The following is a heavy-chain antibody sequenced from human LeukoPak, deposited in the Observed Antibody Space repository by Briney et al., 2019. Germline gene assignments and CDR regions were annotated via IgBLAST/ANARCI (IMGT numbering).Heavy chain of an antibody. CDR2: IYTSGST. J-gene: IGHJ6*03. Sequence: PSETLSLTCTVSGGSISSGSYYWSWIRQPAGKGLEWIGRIYTSGSTNYNPSLKSRVTISVDTSKNQLSLKLSSVTAADTAVYYCAREGCTNGVCFLYYYYMDVRGKGTTVTVSS. CDR1: GGSISSGSYY. V-gene: IGHV4-61*02. CDR3: AREGCTNGVCFLYYYYMDV. D-gene: IGHD2-8*01.